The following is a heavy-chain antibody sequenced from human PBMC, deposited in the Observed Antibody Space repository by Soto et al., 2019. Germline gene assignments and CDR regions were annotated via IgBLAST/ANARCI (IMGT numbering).Heavy chain of an antibody. CDR2: INPSGGST. CDR3: ASAGTTNPYYYYGMDV. D-gene: IGHD1-7*01. V-gene: IGHV1-46*01. J-gene: IGHJ6*02. Sequence: ASVEVSCKASGYTFTSYYMHWVRQAPGQGLEWMGIINPSGGSTSYAQKFQGRVTMTRDTSTSTVYMELSSLRSEDTAVYYCASAGTTNPYYYYGMDVWGQGTTVTVSS. CDR1: GYTFTSYY.